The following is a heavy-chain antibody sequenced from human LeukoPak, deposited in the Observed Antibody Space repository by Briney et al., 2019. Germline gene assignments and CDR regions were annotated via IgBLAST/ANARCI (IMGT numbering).Heavy chain of an antibody. CDR3: ARGFYYYDLDV. CDR1: GYTFTRYD. CDR2: MNPNNGNT. V-gene: IGHV1-8*01. Sequence: ASVKVSCKASGYTFTRYDINWVRQAPGQGLEWMGWMNPNNGNTGYAQKFQGRVTMTRSTSIDTAYMELNTLTSDDTAAYYCARGFYYYDLDVWGQGTTVTVSS. J-gene: IGHJ6*02.